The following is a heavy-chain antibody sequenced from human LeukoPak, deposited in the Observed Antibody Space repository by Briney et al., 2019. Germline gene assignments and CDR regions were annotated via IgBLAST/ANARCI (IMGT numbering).Heavy chain of an antibody. CDR2: INTDGSTT. J-gene: IGHJ6*02. CDR1: GFTFSTCA. V-gene: IGHV3-74*01. Sequence: GGSLRLSCAASGFTFSTCAMSWVRQAPGKGLVWVSIINTDGSTTRYADFVEGRFTISRDNARNTLYLEMNSLRVEDTAVYFCARDISRTMDVWGQGTTVTV. D-gene: IGHD2/OR15-2a*01. CDR3: ARDISRTMDV.